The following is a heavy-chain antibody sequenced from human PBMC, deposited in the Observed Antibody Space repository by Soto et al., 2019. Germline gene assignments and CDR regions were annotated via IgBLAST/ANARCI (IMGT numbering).Heavy chain of an antibody. J-gene: IGHJ6*02. V-gene: IGHV3-30*18. CDR2: ISYDGSNK. CDR1: GFTFSSYG. D-gene: IGHD6-19*01. Sequence: QVQLVESGGGVVQPGRSLRLSCAASGFTFSSYGMHWVRQAPGKGLEWVAVISYDGSNKYYADSVKDRFDISRDKSKKTLYLQMTSLRAQDTAVYYCAKDRGAVAGTRDYGMDVWGQGTTVTVSS. CDR3: AKDRGAVAGTRDYGMDV.